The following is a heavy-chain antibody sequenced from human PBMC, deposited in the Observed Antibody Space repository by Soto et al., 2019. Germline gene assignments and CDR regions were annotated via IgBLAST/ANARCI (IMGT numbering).Heavy chain of an antibody. D-gene: IGHD6-19*01. CDR3: ARSGYSSGWYHWYFDF. V-gene: IGHV1-3*01. CDR2: INAGNGNT. J-gene: IGHJ2*01. CDR1: GYTFSNYG. Sequence: QVQLVQSGAEVKKPGASVKVSCKASGYTFSNYGIHWVRQAPGQRLEWMGWINAGNGNTKYSEKFHGRVTITRDTSASTAYMELSSLRSEDTAVYYCARSGYSSGWYHWYFDFWGRGTLVTVSS.